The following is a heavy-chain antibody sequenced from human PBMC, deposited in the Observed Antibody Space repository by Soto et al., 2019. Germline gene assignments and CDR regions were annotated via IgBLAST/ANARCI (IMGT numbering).Heavy chain of an antibody. V-gene: IGHV1-69*05. CDR2: IIPIFGTA. D-gene: IGHD3-22*01. CDR3: ARDRGPSSGYYPYWFDP. CDR1: GGTFSSYA. J-gene: IGHJ5*02. Sequence: QVQLVQSGAEVKKPGSSVKVSCKASGGTFSSYAITWVRQAPGQGLEWMGGIIPIFGTATYAQKFQGRVTITTDESTSTDYIKLSSLRSEDTAVYYCARDRGPSSGYYPYWFDPWGKVPLVTVAA.